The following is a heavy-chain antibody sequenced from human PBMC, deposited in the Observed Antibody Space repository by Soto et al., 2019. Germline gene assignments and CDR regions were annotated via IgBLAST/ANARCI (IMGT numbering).Heavy chain of an antibody. V-gene: IGHV4-4*07. J-gene: IGHJ6*02. Sequence: PSETLSLTCNVSGGSIRSYYWSWVRQPAGKPLEWIGRIYTSGSTNYNPSLKSRVSMSVDTSKNQFSLEVTSVTAADTAVYYCAREGASGFGMDVWGQGTTATVSS. CDR1: GGSIRSYY. CDR3: AREGASGFGMDV. CDR2: IYTSGST. D-gene: IGHD1-26*01.